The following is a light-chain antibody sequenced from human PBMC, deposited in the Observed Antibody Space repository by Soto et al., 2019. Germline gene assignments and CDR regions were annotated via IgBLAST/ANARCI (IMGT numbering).Light chain of an antibody. CDR2: DVS. V-gene: IGLV2-14*01. CDR1: SSDVGGYSF. CDR3: SSYTSSSTLVV. J-gene: IGLJ2*01. Sequence: QSALTQPASVSGSPGQSITISCTGTSSDVGGYSFVSWYQQHPGKAPKLMIYDVSNRPSGVSNRFSGSKSGNTACLTISGLQAEDEGDYYCSSYTSSSTLVVFGGGTKVTVL.